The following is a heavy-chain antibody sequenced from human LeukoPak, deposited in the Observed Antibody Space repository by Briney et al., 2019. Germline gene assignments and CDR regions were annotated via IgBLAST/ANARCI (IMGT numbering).Heavy chain of an antibody. D-gene: IGHD4-17*01. J-gene: IGHJ4*02. V-gene: IGHV3-30*03. CDR1: GXTFSSYG. CDR2: ISYDGSNK. CDR3: ARIMITVTTSDY. Sequence: GGSLRLSCAASGXTFSSYGMHWVRQAPGKGLEWVAVISYDGSNKYYADSVKGRFTISRDNSKNTLYLQMNSLRAEDTAVYYCARIMITVTTSDYWGLGTLVTVSS.